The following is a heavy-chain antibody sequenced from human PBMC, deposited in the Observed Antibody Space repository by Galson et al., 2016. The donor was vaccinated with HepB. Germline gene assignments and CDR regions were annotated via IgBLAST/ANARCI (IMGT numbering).Heavy chain of an antibody. CDR3: AKEGASYHFLSGYPGINV. J-gene: IGHJ6*02. Sequence: SLRLSCAASGFTFSNYAMHWVRQAPGKGLEWVATLSFDGTKEHYADSLRGRFTISRDNSKNTFSLQMSSMRRADTARYSCAKEGASYHFLSGYPGINVWGQGTPVVVSS. CDR2: LSFDGTKE. CDR1: GFTFSNYA. D-gene: IGHD3-3*01. V-gene: IGHV3-30*18.